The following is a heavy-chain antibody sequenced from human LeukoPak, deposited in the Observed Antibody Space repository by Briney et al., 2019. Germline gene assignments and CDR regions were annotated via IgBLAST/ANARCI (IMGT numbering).Heavy chain of an antibody. Sequence: SETLSLTCTVSGGSISSSSYYWGWIRQPPGKGLEWIGSIYYSGSTYYNPSLKSRVTISVDTSKNQFSLKLSSVTAADTAVYYCARDRYGSGSYYGQEFDYWGQGTLVTVSS. CDR3: ARDRYGSGSYYGQEFDY. D-gene: IGHD3-10*01. V-gene: IGHV4-39*07. CDR1: GGSISSSSYY. CDR2: IYYSGST. J-gene: IGHJ4*02.